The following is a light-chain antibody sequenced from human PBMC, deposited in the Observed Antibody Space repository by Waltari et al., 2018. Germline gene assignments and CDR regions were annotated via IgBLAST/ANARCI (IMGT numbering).Light chain of an antibody. Sequence: DIVMTQSPEFLAVPLGERATINCKSSQSVLYSSNNKNYLAWYQQKPGQPPKLIIHWASNRESGVPDRFSGSGSGTDFTLTISSRQAEDVAVYYCQQYYAVRRTFGQGTKVEV. V-gene: IGKV4-1*01. CDR3: QQYYAVRRT. CDR2: WAS. CDR1: QSVLYSSNNKNY. J-gene: IGKJ1*01.